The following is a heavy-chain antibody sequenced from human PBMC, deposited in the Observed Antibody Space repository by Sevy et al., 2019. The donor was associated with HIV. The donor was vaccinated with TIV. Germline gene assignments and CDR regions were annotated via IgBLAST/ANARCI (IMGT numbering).Heavy chain of an antibody. CDR1: GGSVRSGAYY. V-gene: IGHV4-61*08. J-gene: IGHJ6*02. D-gene: IGHD2-21*02. CDR2: IYYSGNT. CDR3: ARVVVTSGNEYYYGMDV. Sequence: SETLSLTCTVSGGSVRSGAYYWSWVRQPPGKGLESIGCIYYSGNTNYNPSLKSRATLSVDTSKNQFSLKLNSMTAADTAVYYCARVVVTSGNEYYYGMDVWGQGTTVTVSS.